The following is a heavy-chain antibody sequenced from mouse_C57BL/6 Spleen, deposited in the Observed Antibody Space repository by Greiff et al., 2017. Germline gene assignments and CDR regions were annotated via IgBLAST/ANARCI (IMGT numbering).Heavy chain of an antibody. CDR2: IDPSDSET. J-gene: IGHJ2*01. CDR1: GYTFTSYW. CDR3: ARGGEFITTVVAPLDY. D-gene: IGHD1-1*01. V-gene: IGHV1-52*01. Sequence: QVQLQQPGAELVRPGSSVKLSCKASGYTFTSYWMHWVKQRPIQGLEWIGNIDPSDSETHYNQKFKDKATLTVDKSSSTAYMPLSSLTSEDSAVYYCARGGEFITTVVAPLDYWGQGTTLTVSS.